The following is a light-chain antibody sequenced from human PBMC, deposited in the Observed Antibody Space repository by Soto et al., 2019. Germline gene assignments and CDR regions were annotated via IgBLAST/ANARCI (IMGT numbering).Light chain of an antibody. CDR3: QVWDSISDHPV. CDR1: NIGSES. CDR2: DDS. V-gene: IGLV3-21*02. Sequence: SYELTQAPSVSGAPGQTARITCGGNNIGSESVHWYQQKPGQAPVLVVYDDSDRPSGIPERFSGSNSGNTATLTISRVAAGDEADYYCQVWDSISDHPVFGGGTKLTVL. J-gene: IGLJ2*01.